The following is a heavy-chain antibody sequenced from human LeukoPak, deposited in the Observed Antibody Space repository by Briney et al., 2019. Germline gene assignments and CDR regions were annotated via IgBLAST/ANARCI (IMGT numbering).Heavy chain of an antibody. CDR2: IGYDGSYE. V-gene: IGHV3-30*02. CDR3: AKDQREIILTTVRWAGQVLDY. D-gene: IGHD4-11*01. Sequence: GGSLRLSCGASGFTFNTSGMHWVRQRPGRGLEWVALIGYDGSYEYYADSVKGRFAISRDNSKNTLYLQMNGLRAEDTAVYYCAKDQREIILTTVRWAGQVLDYWGQGTLVTVSS. CDR1: GFTFNTSG. J-gene: IGHJ4*02.